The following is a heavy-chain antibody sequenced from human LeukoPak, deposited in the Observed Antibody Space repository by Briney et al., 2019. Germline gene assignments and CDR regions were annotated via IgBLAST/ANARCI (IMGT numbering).Heavy chain of an antibody. J-gene: IGHJ3*02. CDR2: ISIYNGYT. V-gene: IGHV1-18*01. CDR3: ARDPTRGDFILSTLKDAFDI. CDR1: GYTFTSYG. Sequence: ASVKVSCKASGYTFTSYGISWVRQAPGQGLEWVGWISIYNGYTKSAQKFQDRLTMTTDTSTTTAYMELRSLRSDDTAVYYCARDPTRGDFILSTLKDAFDIWGQGTMVTVSS. D-gene: IGHD3-10*01.